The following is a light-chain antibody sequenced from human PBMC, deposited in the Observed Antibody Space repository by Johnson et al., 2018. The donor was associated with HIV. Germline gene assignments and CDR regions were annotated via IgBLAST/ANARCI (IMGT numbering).Light chain of an antibody. V-gene: IGLV1-51*02. CDR2: ENK. CDR3: GTWDSSLGGWV. J-gene: IGLJ1*01. CDR1: SSNIGKNY. Sequence: QAVLTQPPSVSAAPGQMVSISCSGSSSNIGKNYVSWYQQFPGTAPKLLIHENKKRPSGIPDRFSGSKSGTSATLDITGLQTGDEADYYCGTWDSSLGGWVFGTGTKVTVI.